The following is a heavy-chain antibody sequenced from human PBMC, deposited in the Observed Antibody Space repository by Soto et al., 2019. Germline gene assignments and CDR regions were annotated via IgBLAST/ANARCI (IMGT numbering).Heavy chain of an antibody. V-gene: IGHV3-74*01. CDR3: ARALTYYYDIDY. J-gene: IGHJ4*02. Sequence: GGSLRLSCAAFGFTFSSYWMHWVRQAPGKGLVWVSRINSDGSRTIYADSVKGRFTISRDNAKNTLYLQMNSLRAEDTAVYYCARALTYYYDIDYWGQGTLVTVSS. CDR1: GFTFSSYW. CDR2: INSDGSRT. D-gene: IGHD3-22*01.